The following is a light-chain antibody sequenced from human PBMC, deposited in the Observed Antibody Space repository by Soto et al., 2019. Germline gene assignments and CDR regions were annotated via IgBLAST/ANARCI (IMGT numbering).Light chain of an antibody. CDR2: DAS. CDR1: QDVSMF. Sequence: EILLAQSTATLSLSPGERATLSCKASQDVSMFLAWYQQKPGQAPRLLIHDASNRATGVPARFSGSGSGRDFTLTITSLEPEDFAVYYCQQRSTWLYTFGQGTKLEV. J-gene: IGKJ2*01. V-gene: IGKV3-11*02. CDR3: QQRSTWLYT.